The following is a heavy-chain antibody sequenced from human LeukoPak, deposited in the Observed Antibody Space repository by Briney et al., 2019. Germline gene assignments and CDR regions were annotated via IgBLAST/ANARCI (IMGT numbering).Heavy chain of an antibody. CDR2: IIPIFGTA. Sequence: ASVKVSCKASGGTFSSYAISGVRQAPGQGLECMGGIIPIFGTANYAQKFQGRVTIAADKSTSTAYMELSSLRSEDTAVYYCAITIMVRGVIGGSDYWGQGTLVTVSS. CDR3: AITIMVRGVIGGSDY. CDR1: GGTFSSYA. J-gene: IGHJ4*02. V-gene: IGHV1-69*06. D-gene: IGHD3-10*01.